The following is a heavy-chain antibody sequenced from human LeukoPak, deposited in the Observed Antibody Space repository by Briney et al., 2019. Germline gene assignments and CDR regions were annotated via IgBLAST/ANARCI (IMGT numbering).Heavy chain of an antibody. J-gene: IGHJ4*02. CDR2: IWYDGSNK. Sequence: PGGSLRLSCAASGFTFNTFNMNWVRQAPGKGLEWVAVIWYDGSNKYYADSVKGRFTISRDNSKNTLYLQMNSLRAEDTAVYYCARDKGRGSGSYYNARILDYWGQGTLVTVSS. V-gene: IGHV3-33*08. CDR3: ARDKGRGSGSYYNARILDY. D-gene: IGHD3-10*01. CDR1: GFTFNTFN.